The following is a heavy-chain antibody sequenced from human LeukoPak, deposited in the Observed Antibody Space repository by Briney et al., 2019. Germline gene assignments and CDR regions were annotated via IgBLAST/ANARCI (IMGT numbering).Heavy chain of an antibody. V-gene: IGHV1-2*02. J-gene: IGHJ4*02. D-gene: IGHD3-22*01. CDR1: GYTFTGYY. CDR2: INPNSGGT. CDR3: AREGYYDSSGYSPADY. Sequence: ASVKVPCKDSGYTFTGYYMHWVRHAPGQRLEWMGWINPNSGGTNYAQKFQGRVTMTRDTSISTAYMELSRLRSDDTAVYYCAREGYYDSSGYSPADYWGQGTLVTVSS.